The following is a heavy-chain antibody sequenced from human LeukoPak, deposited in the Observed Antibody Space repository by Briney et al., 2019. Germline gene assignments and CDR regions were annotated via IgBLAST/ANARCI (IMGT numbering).Heavy chain of an antibody. CDR1: GCTFINHA. D-gene: IGHD3-22*01. V-gene: IGHV1-69*05. CDR2: IIPPFGTA. CDR3: ARQRLPYPYYYDSNGYYGYFQH. J-gene: IGHJ1*01. Sequence: SVKVSCKPSGCTFINHAISWLRQAPGQGLAWMGRIIPPFGTANYAKKCQGRVTITTDESTSTAYMELSSLRSEDTAVYYCARQRLPYPYYYDSNGYYGYFQHWGQGTLVTVSS.